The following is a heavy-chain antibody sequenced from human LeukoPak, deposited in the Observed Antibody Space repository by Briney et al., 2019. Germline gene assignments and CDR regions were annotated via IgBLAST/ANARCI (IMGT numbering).Heavy chain of an antibody. V-gene: IGHV4-38-2*01. J-gene: IGHJ2*01. Sequence: PSETLSLTCAVSGYSISSGYYWGWIRQPPGKGLEWIGSIYHSGSTYYNPSLKSRVTRSVDTSKNQFSLKLSSVTAADTAVYYCARRSVVVPAATYWYFDLWGRGTLVTVSS. CDR3: ARRSVVVPAATYWYFDL. CDR2: IYHSGST. CDR1: GYSISSGYY. D-gene: IGHD2-2*01.